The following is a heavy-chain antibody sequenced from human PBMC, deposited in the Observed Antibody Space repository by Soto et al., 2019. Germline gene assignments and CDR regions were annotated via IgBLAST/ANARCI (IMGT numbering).Heavy chain of an antibody. V-gene: IGHV3-33*01. CDR2: IWYDGSNK. D-gene: IGHD4-17*01. Sequence: PVGSLRLSCAASGFTFSSYGMHWVRQAPGKGLEWVAVIWYDGSNKYYADSVKGRFTISRDNSKNTLYLQMNSLRAEDTAVYYCARERTDYGDYGKDYYYGMDVWGQGTTVTVSS. J-gene: IGHJ6*02. CDR1: GFTFSSYG. CDR3: ARERTDYGDYGKDYYYGMDV.